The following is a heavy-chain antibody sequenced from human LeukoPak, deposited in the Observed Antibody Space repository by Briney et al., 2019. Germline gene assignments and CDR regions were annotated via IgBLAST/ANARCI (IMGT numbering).Heavy chain of an antibody. CDR3: ARAPKPTWELLPLYNWFDP. J-gene: IGHJ5*02. CDR2: ISAYNGNT. V-gene: IGHV1-18*01. D-gene: IGHD1-26*01. Sequence: ASVKVSCKASGYTFTSYGISWVRQAPGQGLEWMGWISAYNGNTNYAQKLQGRVTMTTDTSTSTAYMELRSLRSDDTAVYYCARAPKPTWELLPLYNWFDPWGQGTLVTVSS. CDR1: GYTFTSYG.